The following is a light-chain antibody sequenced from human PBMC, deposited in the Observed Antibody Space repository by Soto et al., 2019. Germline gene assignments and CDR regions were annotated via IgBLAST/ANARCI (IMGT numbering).Light chain of an antibody. Sequence: GDRATVTFRASQSISDWLAGYQQKPGKAPNLLIYDASSLESGVPSRFSGSGSGTEFALTISSLQPDDFATYYCQQYNDYSGTFGQGTKVDIK. V-gene: IGKV1-5*01. J-gene: IGKJ1*01. CDR2: DAS. CDR3: QQYNDYSGT. CDR1: QSISDW.